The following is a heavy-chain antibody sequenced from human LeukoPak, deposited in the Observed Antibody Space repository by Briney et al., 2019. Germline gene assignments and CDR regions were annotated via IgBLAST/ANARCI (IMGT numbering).Heavy chain of an antibody. Sequence: ASVKVSCKTSGGTFSSYAISWVGQAPGQGLEWMGGIIPIFGTANYAQKFQGRVTITADESTSTAYMELSSLRSEDTAVYYCARGRRDGYINDAFDIWGQGTMVTVSS. V-gene: IGHV1-69*13. J-gene: IGHJ3*02. CDR2: IIPIFGTA. D-gene: IGHD5-24*01. CDR3: ARGRRDGYINDAFDI. CDR1: GGTFSSYA.